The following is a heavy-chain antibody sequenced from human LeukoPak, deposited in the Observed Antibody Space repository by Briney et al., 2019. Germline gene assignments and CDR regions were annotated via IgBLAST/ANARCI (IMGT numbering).Heavy chain of an antibody. CDR1: GGSLSGYY. Sequence: PSETLSLTCAVYGGSLSGYYWSWIRHPPGKGLEWIGEINHSGSTNYNPSLKSRATIPVDTSKKQFTWKLSSVTAADTAVYYCARATYCSGDSCYSGIFDYWGQGTLVTVSS. D-gene: IGHD2-15*01. J-gene: IGHJ4*02. V-gene: IGHV4-34*01. CDR2: INHSGST. CDR3: ARATYCSGDSCYSGIFDY.